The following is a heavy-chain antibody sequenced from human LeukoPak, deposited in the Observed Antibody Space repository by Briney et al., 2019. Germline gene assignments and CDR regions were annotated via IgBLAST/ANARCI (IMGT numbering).Heavy chain of an antibody. CDR1: GFTFSSYS. D-gene: IGHD1-1*01. J-gene: IGHJ6*03. Sequence: GGSLRLSCAASGFTFSSYSMNWVRQAPGKGLEWVSSISSSSSYIYYADSAKGRFTISRDNSKNTLYLQMNSLRAEDTAVYYCAKDNPSSFYYYYYMDVWGKGTTVTVSS. V-gene: IGHV3-21*04. CDR3: AKDNPSSFYYYYYMDV. CDR2: ISSSSSYI.